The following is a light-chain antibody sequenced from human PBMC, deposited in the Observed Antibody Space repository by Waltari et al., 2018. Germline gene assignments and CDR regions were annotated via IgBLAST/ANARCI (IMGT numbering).Light chain of an antibody. CDR3: AAWDDRLRGVV. CDR2: GNN. V-gene: IGLV1-47*01. CDR1: SSNIGRYY. J-gene: IGLJ2*01. Sequence: QSLLTQPPSASGPPGQRVTISCSGSSSNIGRYYVYWYQQLPGTAPKLLIDGNNQRPSGVPDRFSGSKSGTSGSLAISGLRSEDEADYYCAAWDDRLRGVVFGGGTKLTV.